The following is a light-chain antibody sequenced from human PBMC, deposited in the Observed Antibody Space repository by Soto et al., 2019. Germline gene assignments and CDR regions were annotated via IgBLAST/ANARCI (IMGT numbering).Light chain of an antibody. Sequence: QSALTQPPSVSGAPGQRVTISCTGSSSNIGAGYDVHWYQQLPGTAPKLLIYGSSNRPSGVPDRFSGSKSGTSASLAITGLQAEDEADYYCQSYDSSLSGVFGGGTKLTVL. CDR1: SSNIGAGYD. CDR2: GSS. J-gene: IGLJ2*01. V-gene: IGLV1-40*01. CDR3: QSYDSSLSGV.